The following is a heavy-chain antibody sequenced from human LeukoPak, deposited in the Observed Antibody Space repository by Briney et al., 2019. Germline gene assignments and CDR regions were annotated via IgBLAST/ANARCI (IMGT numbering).Heavy chain of an antibody. CDR3: ARSRRGLGYFDY. J-gene: IGHJ4*02. D-gene: IGHD3-10*01. CDR1: GGSFSGYY. V-gene: IGHV4-59*01. Sequence: PSETLSLTCAVYGGSFSGYYWSWIRQPPGKGLEWIGYIYYSGSTNYNPSLKSRVTISVDTSKNQFSLKLSSVTAADTAVYYCARSRRGLGYFDYWGQGTLVTVSS. CDR2: IYYSGST.